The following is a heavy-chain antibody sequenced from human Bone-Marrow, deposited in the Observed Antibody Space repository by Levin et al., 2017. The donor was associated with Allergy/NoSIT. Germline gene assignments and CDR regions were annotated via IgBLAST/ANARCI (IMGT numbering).Heavy chain of an antibody. CDR3: TSRGGFTSSWDFDF. V-gene: IGHV3-23*01. D-gene: IGHD6-13*01. Sequence: AGGSLRLSCAASGFTFDIRAMTWVRQAPGKGLEWVSAINANGGSEYYADSVRGRFTISRDNSKDTLYLHMNSLRAEDTATYYCTSRGGFTSSWDFDFWGQGTLVTVSS. CDR2: INANGGSE. J-gene: IGHJ4*02. CDR1: GFTFDIRA.